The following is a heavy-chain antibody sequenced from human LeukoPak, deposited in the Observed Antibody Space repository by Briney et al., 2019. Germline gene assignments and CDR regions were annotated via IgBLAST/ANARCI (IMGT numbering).Heavy chain of an antibody. D-gene: IGHD3-10*01. J-gene: IGHJ4*02. Sequence: GGSLRLSCAASGFSFSSYVMHWVRQAPGKGLEWVAVIKADGSDKYYADSGKGRFTISRDNSKNQLYLQLNSLRAEDTAVYYCAKGARGVIAYYLDYWGQGTLVTVSS. CDR3: AKGARGVIAYYLDY. CDR2: IKADGSDK. V-gene: IGHV3-30*18. CDR1: GFSFSSYV.